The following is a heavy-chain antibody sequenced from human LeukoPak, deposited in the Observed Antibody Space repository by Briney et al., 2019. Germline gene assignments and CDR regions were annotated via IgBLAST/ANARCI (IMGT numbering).Heavy chain of an antibody. CDR2: IYTSGST. V-gene: IGHV4-4*07. D-gene: IGHD3-3*01. J-gene: IGHJ5*02. Sequence: SETLSLTCTVSGGSISSYYWSWIRQPAGKGLEWIGRIYTSGSTNCNPSLKSRATMSVDTSKNQFSLKLSSVTAADTAVYYCARDMRPYYDFWSGYYEGNWFDPWGQGTLVTVSS. CDR3: ARDMRPYYDFWSGYYEGNWFDP. CDR1: GGSISSYY.